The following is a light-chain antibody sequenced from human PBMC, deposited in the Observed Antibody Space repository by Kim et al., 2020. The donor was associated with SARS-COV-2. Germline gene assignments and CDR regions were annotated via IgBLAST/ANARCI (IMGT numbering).Light chain of an antibody. V-gene: IGLV1-44*01. CDR1: TFNIGINT. Sequence: QSVLTQPPSVSGTPGQRVTISCSGSTFNIGINTVSWYQQLAGTAPKLLIYTNSERPSGVPDRFSGSKSGTSASLAISGLQSEDEAEYYCATWDQSLSGWVFGGGTKVTVL. J-gene: IGLJ3*02. CDR2: TNS. CDR3: ATWDQSLSGWV.